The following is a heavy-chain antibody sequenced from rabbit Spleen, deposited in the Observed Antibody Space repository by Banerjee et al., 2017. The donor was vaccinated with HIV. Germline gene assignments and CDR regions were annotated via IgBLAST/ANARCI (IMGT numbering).Heavy chain of an antibody. D-gene: IGHD1-1*01. CDR2: IEPIFGTT. CDR1: GFDFSNYG. Sequence: QEQLVESGGGLVQPEGSLTLTCKASGFDFSNYGVSWVRQAPGKGLEWIGYIEPIFGTTYYANWVNGRFTISSHNAQNTLYLQLNSLTAADTATYFCVRGASSSGYYSLWGPGTLVTVS. J-gene: IGHJ4*01. CDR3: VRGASSSGYYSL. V-gene: IGHV1S47*01.